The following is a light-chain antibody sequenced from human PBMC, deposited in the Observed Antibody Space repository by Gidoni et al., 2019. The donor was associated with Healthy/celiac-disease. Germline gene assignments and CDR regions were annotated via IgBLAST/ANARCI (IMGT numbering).Light chain of an antibody. CDR3: QQSYSTWWT. CDR2: AAS. CDR1: QSISSY. J-gene: IGKJ1*01. V-gene: IGKV1-39*01. Sequence: DIQMTQSPSSLSASVGDRVTITCRASQSISSYLNWYQQKPGKAPKLLIYAASSLQSGVPSRFRGRGSGTDFTLTISSLQPEDFATYYCQQSYSTWWTFGQGTKVEIK.